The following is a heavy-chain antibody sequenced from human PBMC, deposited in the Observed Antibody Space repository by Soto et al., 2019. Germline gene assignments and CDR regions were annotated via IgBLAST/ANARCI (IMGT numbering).Heavy chain of an antibody. D-gene: IGHD1-26*01. J-gene: IGHJ4*02. Sequence: SATLSLTCPVSVGSITGYYWSWIRQSPGKGLEWIGCSYYTGATNYNPYLKSRVTISVGTSKNQVSLTLSSATAADTAVYYCARERTPRSGFGNWGQGTQVTVPA. CDR2: SYYTGAT. CDR1: VGSITGYY. CDR3: ARERTPRSGFGN. V-gene: IGHV4-59*01.